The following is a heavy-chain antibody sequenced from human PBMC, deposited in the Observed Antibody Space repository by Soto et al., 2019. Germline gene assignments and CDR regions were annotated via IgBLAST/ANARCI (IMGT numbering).Heavy chain of an antibody. D-gene: IGHD6-6*01. CDR2: ISSSSSTI. J-gene: IGHJ5*02. Sequence: PGGSLRLSCAASGFTFSSYSMNWVRQAPGKGLEWVSYISSSSSTIYYADSVKGRFTISRDNAKNSLYLQMNSLRAEDTAVYYCARRGTIAARPINWFDPWGQGTLVTVSS. CDR3: ARRGTIAARPINWFDP. CDR1: GFTFSSYS. V-gene: IGHV3-48*01.